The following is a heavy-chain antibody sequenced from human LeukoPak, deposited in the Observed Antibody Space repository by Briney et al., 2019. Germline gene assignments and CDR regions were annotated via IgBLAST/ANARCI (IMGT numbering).Heavy chain of an antibody. J-gene: IGHJ3*02. V-gene: IGHV3-7*01. CDR3: ARDSSWYMVAFDI. D-gene: IGHD6-13*01. Sequence: PGGSLRLSCAASGFTFSTSWMSWVRQAPGKGLEWVANIKQDGSEKYYVDSVKGRFTVSRDNAKNSLYLQMNSLRAEDTAVYYCARDSSWYMVAFDIWGQGTMVTVSS. CDR1: GFTFSTSW. CDR2: IKQDGSEK.